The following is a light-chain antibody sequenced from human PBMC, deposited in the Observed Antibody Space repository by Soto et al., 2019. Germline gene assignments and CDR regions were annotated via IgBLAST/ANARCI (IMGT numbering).Light chain of an antibody. CDR2: TAS. Sequence: DIRMTQSPSSLSASVGDTVTITCRASQSISSHLNWYQQKPGKAPNLLMYTASNLQSGVPSRFSGSGSGTDFTLTISSLQPEDFATYYCQQSYSTPISFGQGTRLKIK. CDR3: QQSYSTPIS. J-gene: IGKJ5*01. CDR1: QSISSH. V-gene: IGKV1-39*01.